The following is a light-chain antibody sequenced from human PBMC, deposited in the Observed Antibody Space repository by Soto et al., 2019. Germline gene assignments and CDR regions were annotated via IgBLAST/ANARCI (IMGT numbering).Light chain of an antibody. CDR3: QQYNNWWT. V-gene: IGKV3-15*01. CDR2: GAS. CDR1: QSVSNN. J-gene: IGKJ1*01. Sequence: EIVMTQSPATLSVAQGERATLSCRASQSVSNNLAWYQKKPGQAPRLLIYGASTRATGIPARFSGGGSGTEFTLTISSLQSEDFAVYYCQQYNNWWTFGQGTRVEIK.